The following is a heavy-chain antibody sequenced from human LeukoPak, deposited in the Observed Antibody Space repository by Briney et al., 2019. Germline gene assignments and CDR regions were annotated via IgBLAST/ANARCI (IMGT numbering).Heavy chain of an antibody. D-gene: IGHD3-10*01. Sequence: SETLSLTCSVSGGSISTYYWSWIGQAPGKGLEWIGYISNRGSTNYNPSLKSRITISVDTSKDQFSLRLGSVTAADTALYYCARLLYGSGGYYSGRKFYFDHWGQGSLVIVSS. CDR2: ISNRGST. CDR3: ARLLYGSGGYYSGRKFYFDH. V-gene: IGHV4-59*08. J-gene: IGHJ4*02. CDR1: GGSISTYY.